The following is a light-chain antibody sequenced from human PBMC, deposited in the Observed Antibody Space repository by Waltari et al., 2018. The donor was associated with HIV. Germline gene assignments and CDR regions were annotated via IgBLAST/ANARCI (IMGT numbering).Light chain of an antibody. J-gene: IGKJ3*01. Sequence: EIVLTQPPGTLSLSPGERATLYCRASQSLSNNYLAWYQQKPGQAPRLLIYGASSRATGIPDRFSGSGSGTDFTLTISRLDPEDFAVYFCQQYGSSPPTFGPGTKVDIK. V-gene: IGKV3-20*01. CDR1: QSLSNNY. CDR3: QQYGSSPPT. CDR2: GAS.